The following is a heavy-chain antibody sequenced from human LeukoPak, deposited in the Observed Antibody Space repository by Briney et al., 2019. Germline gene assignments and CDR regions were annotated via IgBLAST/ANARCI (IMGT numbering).Heavy chain of an antibody. CDR1: GYTFTGNY. J-gene: IGHJ6*03. CDR3: AKDISSGYLVYYYYMDI. D-gene: IGHD3-22*01. V-gene: IGHV1-2*02. CDR2: INPNSGGT. Sequence: ASVKVSCKASGYTFTGNYMHWVRQAPGQGLEWMGWINPNSGGTNYAQKFQGRVTMTRDTSISTAYMELSRLIFDDTAVYYCAKDISSGYLVYYYYMDIWGKGTTVTISS.